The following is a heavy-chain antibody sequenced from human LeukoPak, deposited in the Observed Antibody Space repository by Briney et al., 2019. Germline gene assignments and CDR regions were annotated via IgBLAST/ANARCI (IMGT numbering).Heavy chain of an antibody. CDR1: GFTFSSYG. J-gene: IGHJ4*02. Sequence: GGSPRLSCAASGFTFSSYGMHWVRQAPGKGLEWVAVISYDGSNKYYADSVKGRFTISRDNSKNTLYLQMNSLRAEDTAVYYCARDDYGDYPTYWGQGTLVTVSS. CDR3: ARDDYGDYPTY. V-gene: IGHV3-30*03. D-gene: IGHD4-17*01. CDR2: ISYDGSNK.